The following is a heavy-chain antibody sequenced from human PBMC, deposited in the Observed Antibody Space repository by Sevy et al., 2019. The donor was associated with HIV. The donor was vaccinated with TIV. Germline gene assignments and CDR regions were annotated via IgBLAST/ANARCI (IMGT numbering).Heavy chain of an antibody. CDR2: ISYDGSNK. CDR3: ARDRYYDISGGGGDAFDI. V-gene: IGHV3-30-3*01. J-gene: IGHJ3*02. CDR1: GFTFSSYA. D-gene: IGHD3-22*01. Sequence: GGYLRLSCAASGFTFSSYAMHWVRQAPGKGLEWVAVISYDGSNKYYADSVKGRFTISRDNSKNTLYLQMNSLRAEDTAVHYCARDRYYDISGGGGDAFDIWGQGTMVTVSS.